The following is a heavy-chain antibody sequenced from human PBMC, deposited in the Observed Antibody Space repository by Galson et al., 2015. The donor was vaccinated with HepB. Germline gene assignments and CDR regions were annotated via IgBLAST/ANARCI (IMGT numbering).Heavy chain of an antibody. CDR2: ITTSSSYK. D-gene: IGHD4-23*01. J-gene: IGHJ4*02. V-gene: IGHV3-21*06. CDR3: TAGGGNGDY. CDR1: GFTFSSYS. Sequence: SLRLSCAASGFTFSSYSMNWVRQAPGKGLEWVSSITTSSSYKYYADSVKGRFTISRDNANNLLYLQMNRQRVEDTAVYYCTAGGGNGDYWGQGTLVTVSS.